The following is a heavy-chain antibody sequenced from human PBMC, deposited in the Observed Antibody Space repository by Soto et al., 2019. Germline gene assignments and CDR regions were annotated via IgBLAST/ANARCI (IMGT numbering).Heavy chain of an antibody. CDR1: GGSISSGGYH. CDR2: IYYSGST. D-gene: IGHD3-10*01. CDR3: ARGRASAASYYYGMDV. Sequence: SETLSLTCTVSGGSISSGGYHWSWIRQHPGEGLEWIGYIYYSGSTYYNPSLKSRVTISVDTSKNQFSLKLSSVTAADTAVYYCARGRASAASYYYGMDVWGQGTTVTVS. J-gene: IGHJ6*02. V-gene: IGHV4-31*03.